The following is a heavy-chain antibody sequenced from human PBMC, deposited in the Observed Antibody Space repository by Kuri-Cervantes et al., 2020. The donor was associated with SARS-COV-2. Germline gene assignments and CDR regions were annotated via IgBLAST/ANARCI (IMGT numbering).Heavy chain of an antibody. CDR2: INPNSGGT. J-gene: IGHJ6*02. Sequence: ASAKISCKASGYTFTGYYMHWVRQAPGQGLEWMGWINPNSGGTNYAQKFQGWVTMTRDTSISTVYMELSRLRSEDTAVYYCARDPTTVTTGIGMDVWGQGTTVTVSS. V-gene: IGHV1-2*04. D-gene: IGHD4-17*01. CDR3: ARDPTTVTTGIGMDV. CDR1: GYTFTGYY.